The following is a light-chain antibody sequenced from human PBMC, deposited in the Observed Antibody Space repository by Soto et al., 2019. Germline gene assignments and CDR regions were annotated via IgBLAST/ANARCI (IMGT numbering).Light chain of an antibody. V-gene: IGKV1-9*01. Sequence: IQLTQSPSSLSASVGDRVTITCRASQGISSFLAWFQQKPGKAPKLLSYAASTLQGGVPSRFSGSGSGTDFTLTISSLQPEDFATYYCQQLNSYPLTFGGGTKVDI. CDR3: QQLNSYPLT. CDR1: QGISSF. CDR2: AAS. J-gene: IGKJ4*01.